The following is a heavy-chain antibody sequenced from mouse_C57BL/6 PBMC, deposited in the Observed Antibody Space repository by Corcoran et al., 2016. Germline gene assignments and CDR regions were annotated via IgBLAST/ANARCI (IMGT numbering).Heavy chain of an antibody. D-gene: IGHD4-1*01. CDR2: INPNNGGT. V-gene: IGHV1-26*01. J-gene: IGHJ2*01. CDR1: GYTFTDYY. Sequence: EVQLQQSGPELVKPGASVKISCKASGYTFTDYYMNWVKQSHGKSLEWIGDINPNNGGTSYNQKFKGKATLTVDKSSSTAYMELRSLTSEDSAVYFCSSVNYWDGGYWGQGPTLTVSS. CDR3: SSVNYWDGGY.